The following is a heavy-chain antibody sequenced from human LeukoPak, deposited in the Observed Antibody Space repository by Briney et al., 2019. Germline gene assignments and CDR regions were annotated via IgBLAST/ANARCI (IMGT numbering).Heavy chain of an antibody. CDR1: GGSISSSSYY. Sequence: PSETLSLTCTVSGGSISSSSYYWGWLRQPPGKGLEWIGSIYYSGSTYYNPSLKSRVTISVDTSKNQFSLKLSSVTAADTAVYYCARQDKWLRDYWGQGTLVTVSS. V-gene: IGHV4-39*01. J-gene: IGHJ4*02. D-gene: IGHD5-12*01. CDR3: ARQDKWLRDY. CDR2: IYYSGST.